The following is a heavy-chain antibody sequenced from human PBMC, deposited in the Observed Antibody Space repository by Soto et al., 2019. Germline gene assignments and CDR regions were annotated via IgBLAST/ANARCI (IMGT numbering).Heavy chain of an antibody. D-gene: IGHD3-16*02. J-gene: IGHJ5*02. CDR1: GYAFGSYG. Sequence: VKVSCKASGYAFGSYGISWVRQAPGQGLEWMGWISGNNVNTNYVQKLQGRVTLATDISTSTAYLELKSLRSDDTAVYYCARNMITFGGVIASEPWGQGTLVTVSS. V-gene: IGHV1-18*01. CDR3: ARNMITFGGVIASEP. CDR2: ISGNNVNT.